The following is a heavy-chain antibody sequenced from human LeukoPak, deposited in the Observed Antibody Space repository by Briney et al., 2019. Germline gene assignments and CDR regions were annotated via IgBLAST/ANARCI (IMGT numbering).Heavy chain of an antibody. J-gene: IGHJ3*02. Sequence: SETLFLTCTVSGGSISSYYWSWIRQPPGKGLEWIGYIYYSGSTNYNPSLKSRVTISVDTSKNQFSLKLSSVTAADTAVYYCARITLGIFGSLGAFDIWGQGTMVTVSS. V-gene: IGHV4-59*01. CDR3: ARITLGIFGSLGAFDI. D-gene: IGHD3-3*01. CDR1: GGSISSYY. CDR2: IYYSGST.